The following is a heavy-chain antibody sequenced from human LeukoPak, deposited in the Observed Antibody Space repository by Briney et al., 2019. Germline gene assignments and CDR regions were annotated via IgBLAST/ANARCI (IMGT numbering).Heavy chain of an antibody. CDR1: GFTFSSYA. Sequence: GGSLRLSCAASGFTFSSYAMHWVRQAPGKGLEYVSAISSNGGSAYYANSVKGRFTISRDNSKNTLYLQMGSLRADDMAVYYCATDTGGWGQGTLVTVSS. V-gene: IGHV3-64*01. CDR3: ATDTGG. D-gene: IGHD4-23*01. J-gene: IGHJ4*02. CDR2: ISSNGGSA.